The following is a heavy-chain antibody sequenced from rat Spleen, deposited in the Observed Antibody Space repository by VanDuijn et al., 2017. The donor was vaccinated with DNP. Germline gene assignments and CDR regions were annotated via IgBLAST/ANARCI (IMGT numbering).Heavy chain of an antibody. Sequence: EVQLVESGGGLVQPGNSLKLSCADSGFTFSDYAMAWVRQSPKKALEWVATIIYDGTTTYYRDSVKGRFTISRDNAKSTLYLQMNSLRSEDMATYYCVRWNSGHFDYWGHGVMVPVSS. J-gene: IGHJ2*01. CDR3: VRWNSGHFDY. CDR1: GFTFSDYA. CDR2: IIYDGTTT. V-gene: IGHV5-17*01. D-gene: IGHD4-3*01.